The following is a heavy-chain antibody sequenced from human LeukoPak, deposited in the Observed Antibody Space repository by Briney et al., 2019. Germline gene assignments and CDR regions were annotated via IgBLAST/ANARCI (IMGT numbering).Heavy chain of an antibody. D-gene: IGHD3-9*01. CDR3: AKNYDFLTGYAS. CDR1: GYTFSGYY. J-gene: IGHJ4*02. Sequence: ASVKVSCKASGYTFSGYYMHWVRQAPGQGLEWMGWINPDSGGTKYAQNSQGRVTMTRDTSISTAYMELSRVKSDDTAVYYCAKNYDFLTGYASWGQGTLVTVSS. CDR2: INPDSGGT. V-gene: IGHV1-2*02.